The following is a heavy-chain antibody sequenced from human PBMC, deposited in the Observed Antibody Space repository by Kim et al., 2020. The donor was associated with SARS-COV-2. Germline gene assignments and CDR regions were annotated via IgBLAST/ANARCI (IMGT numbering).Heavy chain of an antibody. CDR2: IYTGGSST. D-gene: IGHD3-22*01. V-gene: IGHV3-23*03. J-gene: IGHJ4*02. Sequence: GGSLRLSCAASGFTFRTYSMTWVRQAPGKGLEWVADIYTGGSSTNYADSVKGRFTISRDDSKNTLYLQMNSLRAEDTAVYYCARGRGYHEYWGQGDLVPVSS. CDR3: ARGRGYHEY. CDR1: GFTFRTYS.